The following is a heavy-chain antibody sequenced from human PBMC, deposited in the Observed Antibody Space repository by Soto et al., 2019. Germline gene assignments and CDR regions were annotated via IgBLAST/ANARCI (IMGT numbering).Heavy chain of an antibody. CDR2: IIPILGIA. V-gene: IGHV1-69*08. J-gene: IGHJ4*02. D-gene: IGHD3-22*01. CDR1: GGTFSSYT. Sequence: QVQLVQSGAEVKKPGSSVKVSCKASGGTFSSYTISWVRQAPGQGLEWMGRIIPILGIANYAQKFQGRVTITADKSTSTAYMELSSLRSEDTAVYYCARDHGNYSDSSGYSGYWGQGTLVTVSS. CDR3: ARDHGNYSDSSGYSGY.